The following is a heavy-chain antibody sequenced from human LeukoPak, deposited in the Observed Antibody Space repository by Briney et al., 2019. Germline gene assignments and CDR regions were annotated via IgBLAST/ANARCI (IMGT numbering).Heavy chain of an antibody. Sequence: ASVKVSCKASGYTFTSYGISWVRQAPGQGLEWMGWISAYNGNTNYAQKLQGRVTMTTDTSTSTAYMELRSLRSDDTAVYYCARDQGRYYDFWSGYSNLYYFDYWGQGTLVTVSS. D-gene: IGHD3-3*01. CDR3: ARDQGRYYDFWSGYSNLYYFDY. J-gene: IGHJ4*02. V-gene: IGHV1-18*01. CDR1: GYTFTSYG. CDR2: ISAYNGNT.